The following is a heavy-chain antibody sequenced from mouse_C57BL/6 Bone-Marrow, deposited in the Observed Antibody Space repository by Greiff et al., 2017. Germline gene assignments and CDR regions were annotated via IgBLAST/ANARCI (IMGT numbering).Heavy chain of an antibody. D-gene: IGHD2-5*01. Sequence: VQLQQPGAELVKPGASVTMSCKASGYTFTSSWITWVKQRPGQGLEWIGDIYPGSGSTNYNEKFKSKATLTVDTSSSTAYMQLSSLTSEDSAVYYCARPYYSNYWYFDVWGTGTTVTVSS. CDR3: ARPYYSNYWYFDV. J-gene: IGHJ1*03. CDR1: GYTFTSSW. CDR2: IYPGSGST. V-gene: IGHV1-55*01.